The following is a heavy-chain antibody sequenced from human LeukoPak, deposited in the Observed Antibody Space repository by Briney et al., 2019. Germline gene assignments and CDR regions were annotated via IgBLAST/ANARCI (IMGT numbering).Heavy chain of an antibody. J-gene: IGHJ4*02. D-gene: IGHD2-21*01. V-gene: IGHV3-30*18. CDR1: GFTFSSYG. CDR3: AKDAIPFYF. Sequence: PGGSLRLSCAASGFTFSSYGIHWVRQAPGKGLEWVAVISYDGSNKYYADSVKGRFTISRDNSKNTLYLHMNSLRAEDTAVYYCAKDAIPFYFWGQGTLVTVSS. CDR2: ISYDGSNK.